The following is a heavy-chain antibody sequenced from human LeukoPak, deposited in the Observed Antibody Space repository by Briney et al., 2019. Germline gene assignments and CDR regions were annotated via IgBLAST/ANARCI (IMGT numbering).Heavy chain of an antibody. D-gene: IGHD4-17*01. CDR1: GYTFTSYP. CDR3: ARGYDYGDYVGDFDY. V-gene: IGHV1-18*01. Sequence: GASVKVSCKASGYTFTSYPISWVRQAPGQGLEWMGWITTYNGNTNYAQRLQGRVTMTTDTSTSTAYMDLRGLGSDDTAVYYCARGYDYGDYVGDFDYWGQGTLVTVSS. J-gene: IGHJ4*02. CDR2: ITTYNGNT.